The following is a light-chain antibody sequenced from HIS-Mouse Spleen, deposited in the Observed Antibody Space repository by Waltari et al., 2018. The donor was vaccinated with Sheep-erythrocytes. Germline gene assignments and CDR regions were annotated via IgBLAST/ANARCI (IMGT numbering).Light chain of an antibody. CDR1: SSDVGGYNY. Sequence: QSALTQPRSVSGSPGQSVTISCTGTSSDVGGYNYVSWYQQHPGKAPKPMIYDVSKRPSGVPDRFPGSKSGNPASLTISGLQAEDEADYYCCSYAGSYNHVFATGTKVTVL. CDR2: DVS. J-gene: IGLJ1*01. CDR3: CSYAGSYNHV. V-gene: IGLV2-11*01.